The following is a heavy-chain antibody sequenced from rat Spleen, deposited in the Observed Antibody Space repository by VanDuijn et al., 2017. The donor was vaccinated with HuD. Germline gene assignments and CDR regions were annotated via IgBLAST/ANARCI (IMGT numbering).Heavy chain of an antibody. J-gene: IGHJ2*01. CDR1: GFSLSNYG. V-gene: IGHV2-13*01. CDR2: IWGNGNA. CDR3: TREYYYASSL. Sequence: QVQLKESGPGLVKPSLTLSLTCTVSGFSLSNYGVFWVRQPPGKGLEWMGVIWGNGNANYNSALKSRLSISRDTSKSQVFLKMNNLQTEDTAIYYCTREYYYASSLWGQGVMVTVSS. D-gene: IGHD1-12*01.